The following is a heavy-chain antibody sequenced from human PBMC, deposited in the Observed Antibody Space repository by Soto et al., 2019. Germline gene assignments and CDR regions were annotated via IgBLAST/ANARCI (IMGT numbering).Heavy chain of an antibody. CDR1: GGSISSYY. CDR2: IYYSGNT. D-gene: IGHD3-3*01. Sequence: PSEALSLTCTVSGGSISSYYWSWIRQPPEKGLEWIAYIYYSGNTNYNPSLKSRVTISVDTSKNQFSLKLSSVTAADTAVYYCARVKDFWSGYYPRYNWFDPWGQGTLVTVSS. CDR3: ARVKDFWSGYYPRYNWFDP. V-gene: IGHV4-59*01. J-gene: IGHJ5*02.